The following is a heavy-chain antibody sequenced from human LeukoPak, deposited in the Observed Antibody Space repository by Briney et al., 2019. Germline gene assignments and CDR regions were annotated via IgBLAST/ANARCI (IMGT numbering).Heavy chain of an antibody. D-gene: IGHD2-15*01. CDR2: IYYSGST. CDR1: GGSVSSGSYY. CDR3: AGELQYCSGGSCYFSYYYGMDV. Sequence: SETLSLTCTVSGGSVSSGSYYWSWIRQPPGKGLEWIGYIYYSGSTNYNPSLKSRVTISVDTSKNQFSLKLSSVTAADTAVCYCAGELQYCSGGSCYFSYYYGMDVWGKGTTVTVSS. J-gene: IGHJ6*04. V-gene: IGHV4-61*01.